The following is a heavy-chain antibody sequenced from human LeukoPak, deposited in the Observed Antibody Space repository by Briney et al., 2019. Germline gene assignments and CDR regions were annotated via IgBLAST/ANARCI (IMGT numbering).Heavy chain of an antibody. CDR3: ARDPSSSWYFDY. J-gene: IGHJ4*02. D-gene: IGHD6-13*01. CDR1: GGSISSSSYY. V-gene: IGHV4-39*07. Sequence: PSETLSLTCTVSGGSISSSSYYWGWIRQPPGKGLEWIGSIYYSGSTYYNPSLKSRVTISVDTSKNQFSLKLSSVTAADTAVYYCARDPSSSWYFDYWAREPWSPSPQ. CDR2: IYYSGST.